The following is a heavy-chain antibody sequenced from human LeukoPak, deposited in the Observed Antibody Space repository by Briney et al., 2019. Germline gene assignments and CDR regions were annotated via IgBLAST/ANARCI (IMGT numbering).Heavy chain of an antibody. V-gene: IGHV1-2*02. J-gene: IGHJ4*02. CDR1: GYTFTGYF. CDR2: INPNSGGT. CDR3: ARTGYSYGYVFDY. D-gene: IGHD5-18*01. Sequence: ASVKVSCKASGYTFTGYFMHWVRQAPGQGLEWMGWINPNSGGTNYAQKFQGRVTMTRDTSISTAYMELTRLRSDDTAVYYCARTGYSYGYVFDYWGQGTLVTVSS.